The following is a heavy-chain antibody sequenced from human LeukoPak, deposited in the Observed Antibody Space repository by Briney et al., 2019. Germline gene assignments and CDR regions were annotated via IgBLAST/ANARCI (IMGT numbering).Heavy chain of an antibody. J-gene: IGHJ2*01. Sequence: SETLSLTRTVPGGSISSYYWSWIRQPPGKGLGWIGYIFYSGGANYNPSLKSRVTISVDTSKNQFSLKLTSVTAADTAVYYCARVYYSNSYDYWYFDLWGRGTLVTVSS. CDR2: IFYSGGA. V-gene: IGHV4-59*01. CDR3: ARVYYSNSYDYWYFDL. D-gene: IGHD6-13*01. CDR1: GGSISSYY.